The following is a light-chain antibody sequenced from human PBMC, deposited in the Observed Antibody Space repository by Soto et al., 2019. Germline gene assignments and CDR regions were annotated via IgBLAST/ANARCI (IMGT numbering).Light chain of an antibody. Sequence: QSALTQPASVSGSPGQSITISCTGTSSDVGGYKYVSWYQQHPGKDPKLMIYEVSNRPSGVSNRFSGSKSGNTASLTISGLQAEDEADYYCSSYTSSSTLVFGGGTQLTVL. CDR1: SSDVGGYKY. CDR3: SSYTSSSTLV. J-gene: IGLJ3*02. CDR2: EVS. V-gene: IGLV2-14*01.